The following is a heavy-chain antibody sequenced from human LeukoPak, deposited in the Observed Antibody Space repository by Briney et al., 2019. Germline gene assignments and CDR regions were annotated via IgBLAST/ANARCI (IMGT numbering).Heavy chain of an antibody. J-gene: IGHJ4*02. CDR1: GFNFSSYA. CDR3: AGEIIFGSFDY. V-gene: IGHV3-30*04. D-gene: IGHD3-3*01. Sequence: GRSLRLSCAASGFNFSSYAMHWVRQAPGKGLEWVAVISYDGSNKYYADSVKGRFTISRDNSKNTLYLQMNSLRAEDTAVYYCAGEIIFGSFDYWGQGTLVTVSS. CDR2: ISYDGSNK.